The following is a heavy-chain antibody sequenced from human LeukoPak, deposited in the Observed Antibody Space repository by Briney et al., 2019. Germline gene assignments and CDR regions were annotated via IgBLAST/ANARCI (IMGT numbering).Heavy chain of an antibody. CDR2: ISWNSGSI. D-gene: IGHD3-3*01. J-gene: IGHJ3*02. CDR1: GFTFDDYA. Sequence: DRSLRLSCAASGFTFDDYAMHWVRQAPGKGLEWVSGISWNSGSIGYADSVKGRFTISRDNAKNSLYLQMNSLRAEDTALYYCAKGYYDFWSGYRDDAFDIWGQGTMVTVSS. CDR3: AKGYYDFWSGYRDDAFDI. V-gene: IGHV3-9*01.